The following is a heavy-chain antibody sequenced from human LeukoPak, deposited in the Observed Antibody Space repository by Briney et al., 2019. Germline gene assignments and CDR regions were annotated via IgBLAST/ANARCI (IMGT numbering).Heavy chain of an antibody. J-gene: IGHJ4*02. CDR2: ISSSSSTI. Sequence: GGSLRLSCAASGFTFSSYSMNRVRQAPGKGLEWVSYISSSSSTIYYADSVKGRFTISRDNAKNSLYLQMNSLRAEDTAVYYCARDPRDGSSEYYFDYWGQGTLVTVSS. CDR1: GFTFSSYS. D-gene: IGHD1-26*01. V-gene: IGHV3-48*01. CDR3: ARDPRDGSSEYYFDY.